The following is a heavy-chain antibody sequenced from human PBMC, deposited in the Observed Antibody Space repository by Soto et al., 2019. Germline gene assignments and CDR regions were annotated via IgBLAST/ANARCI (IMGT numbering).Heavy chain of an antibody. CDR2: IYWDDDK. CDR3: AHVYWAASGTRYYFDH. D-gene: IGHD6-13*01. CDR1: GFSFSTSAVG. V-gene: IGHV2-5*02. J-gene: IGHJ4*02. Sequence: QITLTESGPTLVKPTQTLTLTCTFSGFSFSTSAVGVGWIRQPPGKALEFLALIYWDDDKRYRPSLKSKISITKDPSRTPVVLTMTDLDPEDTATYYCAHVYWAASGTRYYFDHWGQGTLVTVSS.